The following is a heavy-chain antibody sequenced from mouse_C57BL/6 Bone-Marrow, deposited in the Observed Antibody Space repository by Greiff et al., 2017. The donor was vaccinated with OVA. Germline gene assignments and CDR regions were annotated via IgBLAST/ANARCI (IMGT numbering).Heavy chain of an antibody. CDR2: INPSNGGT. CDR1: GYTFTSYW. D-gene: IGHD2-3*01. J-gene: IGHJ4*01. CDR3: MVTTYYYAMDY. Sequence: QVHVKQPGTELVKPGASVKLSCKASGYTFTSYWMHWVKQRPGQGLEWMGNINPSNGGTNYNEKFKSKATLTVDKSSSTAYMQLSSLTSEDSAVYYCMVTTYYYAMDYWGQGTSVTVSS. V-gene: IGHV1-53*01.